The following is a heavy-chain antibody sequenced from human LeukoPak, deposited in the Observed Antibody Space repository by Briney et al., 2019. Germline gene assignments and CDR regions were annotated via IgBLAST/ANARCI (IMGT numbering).Heavy chain of an antibody. V-gene: IGHV3-11*01. CDR2: ISSSGSTI. J-gene: IGHJ6*02. CDR3: AREKMIAVAADYYYYGMDV. D-gene: IGHD6-19*01. CDR1: GFTFSDYY. Sequence: IPGGSLRLSCAASGFTFSDYYMSWIRQAPGEGLEWVSYISSSGSTIYYADSVKGRFTISRDNAKNSLYLQMNSLRAEDTAVYYCAREKMIAVAADYYYYGMDVWGQGTTVTVSS.